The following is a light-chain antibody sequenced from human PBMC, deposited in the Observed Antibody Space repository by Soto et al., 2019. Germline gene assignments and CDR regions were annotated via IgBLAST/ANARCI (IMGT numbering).Light chain of an antibody. Sequence: QSALTQPASVSGSPGQSITISCTGTSSDVGSYNLVSWYQQHPGEAPQLMIYGGTKRPSVVSNRFSGSKSGNTASLTISGLQAEDEADYHCCSYAGISTYDVFGTGTKLTVL. V-gene: IGLV2-23*01. J-gene: IGLJ1*01. CDR3: CSYAGISTYDV. CDR2: GGT. CDR1: SSDVGSYNL.